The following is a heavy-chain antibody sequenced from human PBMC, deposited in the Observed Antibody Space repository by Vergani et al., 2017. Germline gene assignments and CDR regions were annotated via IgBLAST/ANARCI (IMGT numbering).Heavy chain of an antibody. D-gene: IGHD3-22*01. V-gene: IGHV4-59*01. CDR2: IYYSGST. J-gene: IGHJ3*02. CDR3: ASFREYYDDSSGYTPDAFDM. Sequence: QVQLQESGPGLVKPSQTLSLTCTVSGGSISSYYWSWIRQPPGKGLEWIGYIYYSGSTNYNPSLKSRVTISVDTSKNQFSLKLSSVTAADTAVYYCASFREYYDDSSGYTPDAFDMWGQGTMVTVSS. CDR1: GGSISSYY.